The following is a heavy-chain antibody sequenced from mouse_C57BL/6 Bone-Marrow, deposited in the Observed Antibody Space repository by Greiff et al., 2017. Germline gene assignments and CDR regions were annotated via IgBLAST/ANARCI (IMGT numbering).Heavy chain of an antibody. CDR3: ARERLRRGIFDY. J-gene: IGHJ2*01. D-gene: IGHD2-4*01. CDR2: IYPRSGNT. CDR1: GYTFTSYG. V-gene: IGHV1-81*01. Sequence: VKLMESGAELARPGASVKLSCKASGYTFTSYGISCVKQRTGQGLEWIGEIYPRSGNTYYNEKFKGKATLTADKSSSTAYMELRSLTSEDSAVYFCARERLRRGIFDYWGQGTTLTVSS.